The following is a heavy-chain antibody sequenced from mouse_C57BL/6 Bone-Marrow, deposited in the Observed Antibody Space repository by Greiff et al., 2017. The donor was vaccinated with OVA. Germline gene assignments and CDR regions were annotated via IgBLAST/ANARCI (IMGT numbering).Heavy chain of an antibody. J-gene: IGHJ1*03. D-gene: IGHD1-1*01. CDR3: ARPGYYGSSYWYFDV. CDR1: GYIFTSYW. CDR2: INPSNGGT. Sequence: QVQLQPPGTELVKPGASVKLSCKASGYIFTSYWMHWVKQRPGQGLEWIGNINPSNGGTNYTEKFKSKATLTVDKDSSTAYMQRSSLTSEDSAVYYGARPGYYGSSYWYFDVWGTGTTVTVAS. V-gene: IGHV1-53*01.